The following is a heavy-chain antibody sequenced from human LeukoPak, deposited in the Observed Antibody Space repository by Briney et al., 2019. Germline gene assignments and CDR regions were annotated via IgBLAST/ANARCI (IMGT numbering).Heavy chain of an antibody. J-gene: IGHJ3*02. CDR3: AKETISENPLLSRPERGYSGHDYRAFDI. CDR1: GFTFSSYA. D-gene: IGHD5-12*01. V-gene: IGHV3-23*01. Sequence: AGGSLRLSCAASGFTFSSYAMSWVRQAPGKGLEWVSAISGSGGSTYYADSVKGRFTISRDNSKNTLYLQMNSLRAEDTAVYYCAKETISENPLLSRPERGYSGHDYRAFDIWGQGTMVTVSS. CDR2: ISGSGGST.